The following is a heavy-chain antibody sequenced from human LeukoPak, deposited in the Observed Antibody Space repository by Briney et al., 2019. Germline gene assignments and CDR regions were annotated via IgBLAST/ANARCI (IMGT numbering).Heavy chain of an antibody. D-gene: IGHD6-6*01. V-gene: IGHV1-46*01. CDR1: GYTFTSYY. J-gene: IGHJ4*02. CDR3: ARDRGAVRAARPAYYFDY. CDR2: INPSGGST. Sequence: ASVKVSCKSSGYTFTSYYMHWVRQAPGQGLEWMGIINPSGGSTSYAQKFQGRVTMTRDMSTSTVYMELSSLRSEDTAVYYCARDRGAVRAARPAYYFDYWGQGTLVTVSS.